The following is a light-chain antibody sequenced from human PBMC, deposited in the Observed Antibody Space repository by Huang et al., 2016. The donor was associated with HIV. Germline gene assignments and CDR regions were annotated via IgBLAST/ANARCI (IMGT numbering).Light chain of an antibody. CDR1: QSVSSN. Sequence: EIVMTQSPATLSVSPGERATLSCRASQSVSSNLAWYQQNPGQAPRRLSDGASTRATGIPARFSGSGSGTEFTLTISSLQSEDFAVYYCQQYNNWPKVFTFGPGTKVDIK. V-gene: IGKV3-15*01. CDR3: QQYNNWPKVFT. CDR2: GAS. J-gene: IGKJ3*01.